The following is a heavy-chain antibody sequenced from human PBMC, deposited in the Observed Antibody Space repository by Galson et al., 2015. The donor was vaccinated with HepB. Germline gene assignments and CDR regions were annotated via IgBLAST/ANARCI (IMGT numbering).Heavy chain of an antibody. V-gene: IGHV3-30-3*01. D-gene: IGHD4-17*01. CDR3: ARGPTTVTTFEVY. CDR1: GFTFSSYA. Sequence: SLRLSCAASGFTFSSYAMHWVRQAPGKGLEWVAVISYDGSNKYYADFVKGRFTISRDNSKNTLYLQMNSLRAEDTAVYYCARGPTTVTTFEVYWGQGTLVTVSS. J-gene: IGHJ4*02. CDR2: ISYDGSNK.